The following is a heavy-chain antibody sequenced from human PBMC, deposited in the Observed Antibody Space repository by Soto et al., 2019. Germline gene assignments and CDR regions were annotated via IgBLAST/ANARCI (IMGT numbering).Heavy chain of an antibody. CDR2: ISKSGDGI. CDR3: AREYTAWPLDYGLEV. Sequence: GGSLRLSCAFSVFTFSNHAMSWVRHAPGKGLEKVSVISKSGDGIYNADSVKGRFTISRDNAKNSVSLQMNSLRAEDTAVYYCAREYTAWPLDYGLEVWGQATTVNVS. J-gene: IGHJ6*01. V-gene: IGHV3-21*01. CDR1: VFTFSNHA. D-gene: IGHD2-2*02.